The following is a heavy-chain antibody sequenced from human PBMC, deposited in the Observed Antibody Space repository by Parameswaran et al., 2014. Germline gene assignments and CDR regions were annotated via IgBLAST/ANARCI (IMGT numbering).Heavy chain of an antibody. CDR3: ARVPYDSSAYSEYYFDY. V-gene: IGHV4-4*02. Sequence: RWIRQPPGKGLEWIGEIYHSGSTNYNPSLKSRVTISVDKSKNQFSLRLSSVTAADTAVYYCARVPYDSSAYSEYYFDYWGQGTLVTVSS. J-gene: IGHJ4*02. D-gene: IGHD3-22*01. CDR2: IYHSGST.